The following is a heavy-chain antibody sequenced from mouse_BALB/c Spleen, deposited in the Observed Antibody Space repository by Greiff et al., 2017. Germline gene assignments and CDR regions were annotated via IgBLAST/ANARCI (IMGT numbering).Heavy chain of an antibody. CDR1: GYSITSDYA. CDR2: ISYSGST. D-gene: IGHD2-1*01. Sequence: VQLKESGPGLVKPSQSLSLTCTVTGYSITSDYAWNWIRQFPGNKLEWMGYISYSGSTSYNPSLKSRISITRDTSKNQFFLQLNSVTTEDTATYYCARRGYGNYGAWFAYWGQGTLVTVSA. V-gene: IGHV3-2*02. J-gene: IGHJ3*01. CDR3: ARRGYGNYGAWFAY.